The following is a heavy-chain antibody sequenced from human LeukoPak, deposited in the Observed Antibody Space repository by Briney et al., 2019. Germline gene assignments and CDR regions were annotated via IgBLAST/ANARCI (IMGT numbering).Heavy chain of an antibody. CDR2: IFHSGKT. J-gene: IGHJ1*01. D-gene: IGHD2-21*01. CDR1: GYSISSGYY. CDR3: ARGDIPDF. Sequence: SETLSLTCGVSGYSISSGYYWGWVRQSPGKGLEWIGSIFHSGKTYYNLSLKSRVTISVDTSKNQFSLKLSSVTAADTAVYYCARGDIPDFWGQGTLVTVSS. V-gene: IGHV4-38-2*01.